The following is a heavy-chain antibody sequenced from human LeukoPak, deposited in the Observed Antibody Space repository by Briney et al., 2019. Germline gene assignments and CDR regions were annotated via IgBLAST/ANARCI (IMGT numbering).Heavy chain of an antibody. J-gene: IGHJ4*02. CDR1: GGSFSGYY. CDR2: INHSGST. V-gene: IGHV4-34*01. D-gene: IGHD1-14*01. CDR3: ASTNPFDC. Sequence: SETLSLTCAVYGGSFSGYYWSWIRQPPGKGLEWIGEINHSGSTNYNPSLKSRVTISVDTSKNQFSLKLSSVTAADTAVYYCASTNPFDCWGQGTLVTVSS.